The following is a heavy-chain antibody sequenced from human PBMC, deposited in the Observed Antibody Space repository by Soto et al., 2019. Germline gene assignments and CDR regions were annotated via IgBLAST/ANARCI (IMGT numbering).Heavy chain of an antibody. Sequence: PGGSLRLSCAASGFSFSTYDMNWVRQAPGKGLEWVSYISGGSSRIFYADSVEGRFTISRDNAKNSLYLQMNSLRDEDTGVYYCARVIYGGWSTIKDYYYYAMDVWGQGTTVTVSS. CDR2: ISGGSSRI. CDR3: ARVIYGGWSTIKDYYYYAMDV. V-gene: IGHV3-48*02. CDR1: GFSFSTYD. D-gene: IGHD5-12*01. J-gene: IGHJ6*02.